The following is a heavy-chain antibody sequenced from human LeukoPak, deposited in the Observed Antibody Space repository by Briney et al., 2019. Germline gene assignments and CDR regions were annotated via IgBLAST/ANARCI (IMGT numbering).Heavy chain of an antibody. CDR1: GFTFSSYA. J-gene: IGHJ4*02. V-gene: IGHV3-30-3*01. CDR2: ISYDGSNK. D-gene: IGHD5-18*01. CDR3: AKGNSYPD. Sequence: GGSLRLSCAASGFTFSSYAMHWVRQAPGKGLEWVAVISYDGSNKYYADSVQGRFTISRDNSKSTLCLQMNSLRAEDTAIYYCAKGNSYPDWGQGTLVTVSS.